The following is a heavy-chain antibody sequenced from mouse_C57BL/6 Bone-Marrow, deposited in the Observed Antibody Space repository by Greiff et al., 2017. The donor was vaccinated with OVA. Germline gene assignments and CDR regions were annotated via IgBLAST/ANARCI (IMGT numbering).Heavy chain of an antibody. CDR3: ARRNFDYDDWFAY. D-gene: IGHD2-4*01. J-gene: IGHJ3*01. CDR2: ISGGGGNT. Sequence: DVMLVESGGGLVKPGGSLKLSCAASGFTFSSYTMSWVRQTPEKRLEWVATISGGGGNTYYPDSVQGRFTISRDNAKNTLYLQMSSLRSEDTALYYCARRNFDYDDWFAYWGQGTLVTVSA. CDR1: GFTFSSYT. V-gene: IGHV5-9*01.